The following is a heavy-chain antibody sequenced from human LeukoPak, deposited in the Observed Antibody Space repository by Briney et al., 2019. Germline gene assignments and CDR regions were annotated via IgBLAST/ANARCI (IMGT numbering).Heavy chain of an antibody. D-gene: IGHD3-22*01. Sequence: GGSLRLSCAASGFTFSSYGMHWVRQAPGKGLERVAVIWYDGSNKYYADSVKGRFTISRDNSKNTLYLQMNSLRAEDTAVYYCARDLLYYDSSGSFDYWGQGTLVTVSS. J-gene: IGHJ4*02. V-gene: IGHV3-33*01. CDR3: ARDLLYYDSSGSFDY. CDR1: GFTFSSYG. CDR2: IWYDGSNK.